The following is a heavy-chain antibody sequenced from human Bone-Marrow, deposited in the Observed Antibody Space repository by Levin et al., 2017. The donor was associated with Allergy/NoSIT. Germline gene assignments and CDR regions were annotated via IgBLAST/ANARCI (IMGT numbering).Heavy chain of an antibody. CDR3: TTDGPYYGDYPFDY. D-gene: IGHD4-17*01. V-gene: IGHV3-15*01. CDR2: IKSKTDGGTT. CDR1: GFTFSNAW. J-gene: IGHJ4*02. Sequence: ETLSLTCAASGFTFSNAWMSWVRQAPGKGLEWVGRIKSKTDGGTTDYAAPVKGRFTISRDDSKNTLYLQMNSLKTEDTAVYYCTTDGPYYGDYPFDYWGQGTLVTVSS.